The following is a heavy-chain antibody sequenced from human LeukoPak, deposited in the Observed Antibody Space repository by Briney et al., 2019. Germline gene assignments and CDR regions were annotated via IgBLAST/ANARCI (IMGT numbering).Heavy chain of an antibody. D-gene: IGHD1-1*01. CDR1: GGPISSSNCY. CDR2: IYYSGST. Sequence: SETLSLTCTVCGGPISSSNCYWGWIRQPPGKGLEWIGSIYYSGSTYYNPSLKSRVTISVDTSKNQFSPKLRSVTAADTAVYYCARQNDRSHDYWGQGTLVTVSS. J-gene: IGHJ4*02. V-gene: IGHV4-39*01. CDR3: ARQNDRSHDY.